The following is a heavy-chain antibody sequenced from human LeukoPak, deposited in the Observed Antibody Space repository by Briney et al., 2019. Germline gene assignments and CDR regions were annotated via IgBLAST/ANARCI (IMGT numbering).Heavy chain of an antibody. CDR1: GFTFSYYA. J-gene: IGHJ6*02. V-gene: IGHV3-30-3*01. CDR3: ARVVIPTFPYYYYYGMDV. D-gene: IGHD3-22*01. CDR2: ISYDGSNK. Sequence: PGGSLRLSCAASGFTFSYYAIHWVRQAPGKGLEWVAVISYDGSNKYYADSVKGRFTISRDNSKNTLYLQMNSLRAEDTAVYYCARVVIPTFPYYYYYGMDVWGQGTTVTVSS.